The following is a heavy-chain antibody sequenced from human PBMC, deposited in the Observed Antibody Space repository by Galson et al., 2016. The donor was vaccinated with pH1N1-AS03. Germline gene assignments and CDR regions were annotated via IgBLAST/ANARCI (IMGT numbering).Heavy chain of an antibody. CDR2: IKYDGSEK. V-gene: IGHV3-7*03. CDR3: VGGGAVDGRPH. CDR1: GFIFSSDW. J-gene: IGHJ4*02. Sequence: SLRLSCAASGFIFSSDWMSWVRQAPGKGPEWVANIKYDGSEKYYVHSVRGRFTISRDDAKNSLYLQMDSLRAEDTAVYYCVGGGAVDGRPHWGQGTLVTVSS. D-gene: IGHD6-19*01.